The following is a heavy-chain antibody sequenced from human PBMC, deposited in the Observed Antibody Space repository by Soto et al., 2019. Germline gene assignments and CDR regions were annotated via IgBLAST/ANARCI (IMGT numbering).Heavy chain of an antibody. Sequence: PGGSXRLSCASSGFTFSSYSMILFRQAPGKGLEWASGISGSCGSKYYADSVNGRFTISRDNSKNTLYLQMNSLRAEDTAVYYCAKCTVVDFDIWGQGTMV. CDR3: AKCTVVDFDI. V-gene: IGHV3-23*01. CDR1: GFTFSSYS. J-gene: IGHJ3*02. D-gene: IGHD3-22*01. CDR2: ISGSCGSK.